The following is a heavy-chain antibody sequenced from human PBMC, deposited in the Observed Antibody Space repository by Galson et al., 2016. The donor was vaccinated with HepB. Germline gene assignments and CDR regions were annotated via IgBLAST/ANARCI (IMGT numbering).Heavy chain of an antibody. V-gene: IGHV2-5*01. J-gene: IGHJ4*02. Sequence: PALVKPTQTLTLTCTFSGFSLSTSGEGVGWIRQTHGKDLEWLALIYWNDDKRYSQSLKSRLTSTKDTSRNLVVLRMTNMDPVDTATYYCSHQSRGYTYGYVYWGQGTPVTVSS. CDR3: SHQSRGYTYGYVY. CDR1: GFSLSTSGEG. D-gene: IGHD5-18*01. CDR2: IYWNDDK.